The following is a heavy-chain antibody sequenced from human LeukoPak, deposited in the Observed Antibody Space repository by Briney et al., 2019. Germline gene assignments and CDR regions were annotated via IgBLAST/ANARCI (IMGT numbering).Heavy chain of an antibody. V-gene: IGHV3-23*01. CDR1: VFTFSNFA. CDR3: EKDGGHSSGYYWRGDY. CDR2: ISANGGAT. D-gene: IGHD3-22*01. J-gene: IGHJ4*02. Sequence: GGSLRLSCAASVFTFSNFAMGWVRQAPGKGLECVSLISANGGATYCTNYVKGRFTSSSNNSKNTLYLQINSLRAEETAVYYCEKDGGHSSGYYWRGDYWGQGTLVTVSS.